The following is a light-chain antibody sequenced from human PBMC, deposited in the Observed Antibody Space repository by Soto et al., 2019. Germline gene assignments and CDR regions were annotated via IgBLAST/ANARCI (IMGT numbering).Light chain of an antibody. V-gene: IGKV3-20*01. CDR1: QSVRSSY. CDR2: GAS. CDR3: QHYGSPLT. J-gene: IGKJ4*01. Sequence: NLFTQSPRTLSLSPGGRTALSCRASQSVRSSYLAWYQQRPGQAPRLLIFGASFRATGIPDRFSGSGSGTDFTLTISRLEPEDFAVYYCQHYGSPLTFGGGTKV.